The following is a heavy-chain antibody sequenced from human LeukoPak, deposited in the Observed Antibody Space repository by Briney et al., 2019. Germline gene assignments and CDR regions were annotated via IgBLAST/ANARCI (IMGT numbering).Heavy chain of an antibody. J-gene: IGHJ6*02. D-gene: IGHD3-10*01. CDR2: INPNSGGT. CDR1: GYTFTGYY. V-gene: IGHV1-2*02. CDR3: ASSSRGARTYYYYYYGMDV. Sequence: ASVKVSCKASGYTFTGYYMHWVRQAPGQGLEWMGWINPNSGGTNYAQKFQGRVTMTRDTSISTAYMELSRLRSDDTAVYYCASSSRGARTYYYYYYGMDVWGQGTTVTVSS.